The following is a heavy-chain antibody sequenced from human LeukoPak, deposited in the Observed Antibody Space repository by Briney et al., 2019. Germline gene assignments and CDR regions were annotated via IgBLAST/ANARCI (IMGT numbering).Heavy chain of an antibody. CDR2: INSDGSST. D-gene: IGHD2-2*02. Sequence: GGSLRLSCAASGFTFSSYWMHWVRQAPGKGLVWVSRINSDGSSTSYADSVKGRFTISRDNSKNTLYLQMNSLRAEDTAVYYCAKLYCSSTSCYRADYYMDVWGKGTTVTVSS. CDR3: AKLYCSSTSCYRADYYMDV. J-gene: IGHJ6*03. V-gene: IGHV3-74*01. CDR1: GFTFSSYW.